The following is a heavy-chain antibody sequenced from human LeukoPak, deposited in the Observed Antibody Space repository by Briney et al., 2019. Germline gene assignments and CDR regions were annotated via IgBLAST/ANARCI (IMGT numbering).Heavy chain of an antibody. CDR2: INPNSGGT. D-gene: IGHD3-10*01. V-gene: IGHV1-2*02. CDR1: GYTFTGYY. CDR3: GLLWFGELYGHGMDV. Sequence: GASVKVSCKASGYTFTGYYMHWVRQAPGQGLEWMGWINPNSGGTNYAQKFQGRVTMTSDTSISTAYMELSRLRSDDTAVYYCGLLWFGELYGHGMDVWGQGTTVTVSS. J-gene: IGHJ6*02.